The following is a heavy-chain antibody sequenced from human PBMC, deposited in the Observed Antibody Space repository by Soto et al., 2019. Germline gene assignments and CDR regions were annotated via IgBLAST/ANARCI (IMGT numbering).Heavy chain of an antibody. V-gene: IGHV3-33*01. CDR1: GFTFSSYG. D-gene: IGHD1-26*01. CDR3: ARALGRKYSYGMDV. J-gene: IGHJ6*02. CDR2: IWYDGSNK. Sequence: GGSLRLSCAASGFTFSSYGMHWVRQAPGKGLEWVAVIWYDGSNKYYADSVKGRFTISRDNSKNTLYLQMNSLRAEDTAVYYCARALGRKYSYGMDVWRQGTTVTVSS.